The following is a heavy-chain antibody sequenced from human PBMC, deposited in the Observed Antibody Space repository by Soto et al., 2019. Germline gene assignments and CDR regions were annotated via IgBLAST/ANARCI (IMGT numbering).Heavy chain of an antibody. D-gene: IGHD1-7*01. CDR1: GFTFSSYG. CDR3: AKDRRAGGNYGFYSDF. Sequence: EVQLLESGGGLVQPGGSLRLSCAASGFTFSSYGMTWVRQAPGKGLEWVSFSSATGAGTYYADSVKGRFTISRDNSKNPLYLQMTSLRADDKAVYYCAKDRRAGGNYGFYSDFWGQGALVIVSS. J-gene: IGHJ4*02. V-gene: IGHV3-23*01. CDR2: SSATGAGT.